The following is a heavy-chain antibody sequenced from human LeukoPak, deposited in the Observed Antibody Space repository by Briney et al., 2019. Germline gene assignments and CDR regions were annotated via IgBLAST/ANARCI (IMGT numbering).Heavy chain of an antibody. CDR1: GFTFSSYG. CDR2: ISYDGSNK. J-gene: IGHJ4*02. V-gene: IGHV3-30*18. Sequence: GSLRLSCAASGFTFSSYGMHWVRQAPGKGLEWVAVISYDGSNKYYADSVKGRFTISRDNSKNTLYLQMNSLRAEDTAVYYCANSSSGFFDYWGQGTLVTVSS. CDR3: ANSSSGFFDY. D-gene: IGHD6-19*01.